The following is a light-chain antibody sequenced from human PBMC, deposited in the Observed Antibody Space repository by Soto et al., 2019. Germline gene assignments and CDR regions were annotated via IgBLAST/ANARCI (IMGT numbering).Light chain of an antibody. CDR1: SSDDGGYYF. CDR3: CSYAGGNVYV. J-gene: IGLJ1*01. CDR2: EIN. Sequence: QSVLTQPASVSGSPGQSITISCTGTSSDDGGYYFVSWYQKHPDKAPKLLIFEINKRPSGVSHRFSGSKSGNTASLTISGLQAEDEADYFCCSYAGGNVYVFGAGTKLTVL. V-gene: IGLV2-23*02.